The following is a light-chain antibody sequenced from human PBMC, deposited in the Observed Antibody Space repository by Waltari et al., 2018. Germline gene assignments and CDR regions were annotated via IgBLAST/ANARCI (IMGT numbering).Light chain of an antibody. Sequence: DIQTTQSPSSLSASVGDTITITCRASQSINTYLNWYQQKPGKAPNLLISGASNLQGGVPSRFNGSGSGTHFTLTISGLQPEDFAIYYCQETYITPITFG. CDR1: QSINTY. CDR2: GAS. CDR3: QETYITPIT. J-gene: IGKJ5*01. V-gene: IGKV1-39*01.